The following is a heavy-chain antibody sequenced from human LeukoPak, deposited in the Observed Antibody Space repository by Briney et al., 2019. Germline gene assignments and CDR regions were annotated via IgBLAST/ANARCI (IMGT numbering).Heavy chain of an antibody. CDR3: AKAYYDSSGYSYYFDY. J-gene: IGHJ4*02. CDR2: ISGSSNYM. CDR1: GFPFSAYS. V-gene: IGHV3-21*01. Sequence: GGSLRPSCAASGFPFSAYSMNWVRQAPGKGLEWVSSISGSSNYMYYADSVKGRFTISRDNAKNSLYLHMNSLRADDTAVYYCAKAYYDSSGYSYYFDYWGQGTLVTVSS. D-gene: IGHD3-22*01.